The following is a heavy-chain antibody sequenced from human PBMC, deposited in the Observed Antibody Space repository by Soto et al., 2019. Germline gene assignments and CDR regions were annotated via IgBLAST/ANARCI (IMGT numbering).Heavy chain of an antibody. CDR3: ARSGDSSSSYFPWFDP. CDR2: IYPGDSDT. Sequence: GESPKISCKGSGYSFTSYWIGWVRQMPGKGLEWMGIIYPGDSDTRYSPSFQGQVTISADKSISTAYLQWSSLKASDTAMYYCARSGDSSSSYFPWFDPWGQGTLVTVSS. D-gene: IGHD6-6*01. CDR1: GYSFTSYW. V-gene: IGHV5-51*01. J-gene: IGHJ5*02.